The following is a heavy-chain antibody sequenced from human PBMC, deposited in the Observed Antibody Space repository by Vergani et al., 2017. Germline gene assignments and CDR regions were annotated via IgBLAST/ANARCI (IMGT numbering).Heavy chain of an antibody. J-gene: IGHJ3*02. CDR1: GYSITNYW. D-gene: IGHD3-22*01. V-gene: IGHV5-51*03. CDR3: ATYHVPYSGYRTPYDDDAFDI. CDR2: IYAGDSDV. Sequence: EVQLVQSGAEVKKPGESLKISCQGSGYSITNYWIAWVRQRPGKGLEWMGIIYAGDSDVRYSPSFQGQVTMSVDKSISTAYLQWSSLKASDTAMYYCATYHVPYSGYRTPYDDDAFDIWGQGTMVTVSS.